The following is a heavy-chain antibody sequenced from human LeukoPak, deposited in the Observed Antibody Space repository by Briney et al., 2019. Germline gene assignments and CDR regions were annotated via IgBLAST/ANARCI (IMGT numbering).Heavy chain of an antibody. CDR1: GGTFSSYT. CDR2: IIPILGIA. CDR3: ARSRQGQLVREDS. V-gene: IGHV1-69*02. J-gene: IGHJ4*02. Sequence: SVKVSCKASGGTFSSYTISWVRQAPGQGLEWMGRIIPILGIANYAQKFQGRVTITADKSTSTAYMELSSLRSEGTAVYYCARSRQGQLVREDSWGQGTLVTVSS. D-gene: IGHD6-6*01.